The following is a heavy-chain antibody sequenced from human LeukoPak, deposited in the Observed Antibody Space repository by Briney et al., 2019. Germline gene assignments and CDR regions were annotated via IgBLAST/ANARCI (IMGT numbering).Heavy chain of an antibody. CDR2: IIPIFGTA. J-gene: IGHJ6*04. V-gene: IGHV1-69*13. CDR3: ARPGIAAAGTSPGDYYGMDV. CDR1: GGTFSSYA. D-gene: IGHD6-13*01. Sequence: SVKVSCEASGGTFSSYAISWVRQAPGQGLEWMGGIIPIFGTANYAQKFQGRVTITADESTSTAYMELSSLRSEDTAVYYCARPGIAAAGTSPGDYYGMDVWGKGTTVTVSS.